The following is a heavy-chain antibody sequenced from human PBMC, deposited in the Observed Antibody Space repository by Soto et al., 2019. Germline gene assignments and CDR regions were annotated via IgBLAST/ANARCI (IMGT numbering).Heavy chain of an antibody. Sequence: LETQCVTKSVSGDSGVSPSCYWGWIRQPPGEXLEXXGXFXYXGXXXXXXSLRSRVTISVDVSKSQFSLKLFSVTDADTAVYFCARQIGRGWFAPWGQGILVTVPQ. CDR3: ARQIGRGWFAP. CDR1: GDSGVSPSCY. J-gene: IGHJ5*02. CDR2: FXYXGXX. V-gene: IGHV4-39*01. D-gene: IGHD2-15*01.